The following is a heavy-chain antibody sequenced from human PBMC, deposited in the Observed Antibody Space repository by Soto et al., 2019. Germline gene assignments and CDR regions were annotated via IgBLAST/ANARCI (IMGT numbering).Heavy chain of an antibody. D-gene: IGHD3-16*01. V-gene: IGHV1-18*01. CDR2: ISPYTGNT. Sequence: QVQLVQSGDEVKKPGASVKVSCKASGYIFVNYGIAWVRQAPGQGLEWMGWISPYTGNTHSATKVQGRLTMTTDTSTSTAYMVLGSLTSDDPAVYYCVMVDNYVTPTPQDVWGQGTTVTVSS. CDR1: GYIFVNYG. J-gene: IGHJ6*02. CDR3: VMVDNYVTPTPQDV.